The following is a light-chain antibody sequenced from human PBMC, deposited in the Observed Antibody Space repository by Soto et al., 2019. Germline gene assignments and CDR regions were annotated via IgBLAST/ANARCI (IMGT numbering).Light chain of an antibody. CDR1: NSDVGGYNY. Sequence: QSVLTQVPSASGSPGQSVTISCTGTNSDVGGYNYVSWYQQHPGKAPKLMIYEVSKRPSGVPDRFSGSKSGNTASLTVSGLQAEDEADYYCTSYAGSNNYVFGTGTKVTVL. V-gene: IGLV2-8*01. CDR2: EVS. CDR3: TSYAGSNNYV. J-gene: IGLJ1*01.